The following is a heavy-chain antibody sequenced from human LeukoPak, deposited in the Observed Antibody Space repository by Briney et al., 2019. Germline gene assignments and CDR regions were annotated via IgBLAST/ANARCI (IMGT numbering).Heavy chain of an antibody. V-gene: IGHV4-31*03. J-gene: IGHJ3*02. CDR3: ARELWSSGRYGFDI. CDR1: GGSISSGGYH. D-gene: IGHD3-22*01. CDR2: IYYSGST. Sequence: SETLSLTCTVSGGSISSGGYHWSWIRQHPGKGLEWIGNIYYSGSTYYNPSLKSRVTISVDASKNQFSLKLSSVTAADTAVYYCARELWSSGRYGFDIWGQGTMVTVSS.